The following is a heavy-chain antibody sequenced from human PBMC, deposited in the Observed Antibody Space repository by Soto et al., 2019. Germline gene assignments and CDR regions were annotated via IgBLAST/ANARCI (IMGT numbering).Heavy chain of an antibody. Sequence: GGSLRLSCAASGFTFSSYWMHWVRQAPGKGLVWVSRINSDGSSTSYADSVKGRFTISRDNDKNTLYLQMNSLRAEDTAVYYCAKDGGVVGAADSFDIWGQGTMVTVSS. V-gene: IGHV3-74*01. CDR2: INSDGSST. CDR3: AKDGGVVGAADSFDI. D-gene: IGHD1-26*01. J-gene: IGHJ3*02. CDR1: GFTFSSYW.